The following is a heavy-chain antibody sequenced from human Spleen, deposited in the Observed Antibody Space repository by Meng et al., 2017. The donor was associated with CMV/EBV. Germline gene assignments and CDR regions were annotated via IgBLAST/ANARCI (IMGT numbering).Heavy chain of an antibody. J-gene: IGHJ6*02. CDR2: INSDGSST. V-gene: IGHV3-74*01. CDR1: GFTFSDYY. Sequence: GGSLRLSCAASGFTFSDYYMSWIRQAPGKGLVWVSRINSDGSSTSYADSVKGRFTISRDNAKNTLYLQMNSLRAEDTAVYYCARVGNYYYGMDVWGQGTTVTVSS. CDR3: ARVGNYYYGMDV.